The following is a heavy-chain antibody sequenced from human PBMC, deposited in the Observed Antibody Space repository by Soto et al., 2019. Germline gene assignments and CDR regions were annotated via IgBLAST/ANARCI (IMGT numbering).Heavy chain of an antibody. CDR3: ARDQEGSSSSGYYGMDV. J-gene: IGHJ6*02. CDR1: GYTFTSYY. V-gene: IGHV1-46*01. D-gene: IGHD6-6*01. CDR2: INPSGGST. Sequence: ASVKVSCKASGYTFTSYYMHWVRQAPGQGLEWVGIINPSGGSTSYAQKFQGRVTMTRDTSTSTVYMELSSLRSEDTAVYYCARDQEGSSSSGYYGMDVWGQGTTVTVSS.